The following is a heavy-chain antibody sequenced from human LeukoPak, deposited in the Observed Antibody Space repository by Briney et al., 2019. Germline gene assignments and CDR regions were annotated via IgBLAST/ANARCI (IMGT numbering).Heavy chain of an antibody. CDR3: ARDGTSSISYFDY. J-gene: IGHJ4*02. Sequence: GGSPRLSCAASGFTFSSYEMNWVRQAPGKGLEWVSYISSSGSTIYYADSVKGRYTISRDNSKNTLYLQMNSLRAEDTAVYYCARDGTSSISYFDYWGQGTLVTVSS. V-gene: IGHV3-48*03. D-gene: IGHD6-13*01. CDR2: ISSSGSTI. CDR1: GFTFSSYE.